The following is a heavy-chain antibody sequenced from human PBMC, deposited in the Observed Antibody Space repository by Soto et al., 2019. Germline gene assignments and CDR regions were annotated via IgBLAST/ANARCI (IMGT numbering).Heavy chain of an antibody. J-gene: IGHJ6*02. V-gene: IGHV3-11*01. CDR2: ISSSGSTI. D-gene: IGHD3-3*01. CDR3: ARYTSTFGVVISYYYGMDV. Sequence: GGSLRLSCAASGFTFSEYYMSWIRQAPGKGLEWVSYISSSGSTIYYADSVKGRFTISRDNAKNSLYLQMNSLRAEDTAVYYCARYTSTFGVVISYYYGMDVWGQGTTVTVSS. CDR1: GFTFSEYY.